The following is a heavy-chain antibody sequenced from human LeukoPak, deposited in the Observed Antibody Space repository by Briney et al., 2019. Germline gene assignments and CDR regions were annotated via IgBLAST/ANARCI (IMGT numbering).Heavy chain of an antibody. V-gene: IGHV4-59*01. J-gene: IGHJ4*02. Sequence: PSETLSLTCTVSGGSISSYYWSWIRQPPGKGLGWIGYIYYSGSTNYNPSLKSRVTISVDPSKNQFSLKLSSVTAADTAVYYCAGASYDSSGVHWGQGTLVTVSS. CDR1: GGSISSYY. CDR2: IYYSGST. CDR3: AGASYDSSGVH. D-gene: IGHD3-22*01.